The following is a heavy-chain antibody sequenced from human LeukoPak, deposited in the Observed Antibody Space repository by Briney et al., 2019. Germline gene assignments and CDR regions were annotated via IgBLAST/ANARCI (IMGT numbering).Heavy chain of an antibody. CDR3: AKSATVTIGYFDY. J-gene: IGHJ4*02. V-gene: IGHV3-30*02. CDR1: RFTFSSYG. D-gene: IGHD4-17*01. CDR2: IQYDGSNE. Sequence: PGGSLRLSCAASRFTFSSYGMHWVRQAPGKGLEWVAYIQYDGSNEQYADSVKGRFSISRDSSKNILYLQMNSLRAEDTAVYYCAKSATVTIGYFDYWGQGTLVTVSS.